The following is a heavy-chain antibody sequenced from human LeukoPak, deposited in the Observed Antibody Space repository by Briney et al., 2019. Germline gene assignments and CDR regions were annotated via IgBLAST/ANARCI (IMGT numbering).Heavy chain of an antibody. V-gene: IGHV4-39*01. CDR2: IYYSGST. CDR3: ARHLIAEKIFDI. CDR1: GGSISSTSYY. D-gene: IGHD6-13*01. Sequence: PSETLSLTCTVSGGSISSTSYYWGWIRQPPGKGLEWIGSIYYSGSTYYNPSLKSRVTISVDTSKNQFSLKLSSATAADTAVYYCARHLIAEKIFDIWGQGTMVTVSS. J-gene: IGHJ3*02.